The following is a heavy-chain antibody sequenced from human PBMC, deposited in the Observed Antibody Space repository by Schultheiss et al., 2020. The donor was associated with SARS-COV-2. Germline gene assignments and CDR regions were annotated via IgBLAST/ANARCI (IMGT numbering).Heavy chain of an antibody. CDR3: ATHGGGGNYSPYGMDV. V-gene: IGHV1-18*01. CDR1: GYTFTSYG. D-gene: IGHD1-26*01. J-gene: IGHJ6*02. CDR2: ISAYNGNT. Sequence: ASVKVSCKASGYTFTSYGISWVRQAPGQGLEWMGWISAYNGNTNYAQKLQGRVTMTTDTSTSTAYMELRSLRSDDTAVYYCATHGGGGNYSPYGMDVWGQGTTVTVSS.